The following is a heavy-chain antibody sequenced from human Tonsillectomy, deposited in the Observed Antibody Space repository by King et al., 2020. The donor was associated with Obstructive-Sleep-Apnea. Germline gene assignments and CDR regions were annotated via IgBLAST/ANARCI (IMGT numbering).Heavy chain of an antibody. V-gene: IGHV4-31*06. CDR1: GGSISSGNYY. CDR2: IYYTGIT. J-gene: IGHJ2*01. Sequence: VQLQESGPGLVKPSQTLSLTCTVSGGSISSGNYYWSWIRQHPGKGLEWIGYIYYTGITYYNPSLKSRVSISVDTSENQFSLRLSSVTAADTAVYYCPGFPPVAGIRWYFDLWGRGTLVTVSS. D-gene: IGHD6-19*01. CDR3: PGFPPVAGIRWYFDL.